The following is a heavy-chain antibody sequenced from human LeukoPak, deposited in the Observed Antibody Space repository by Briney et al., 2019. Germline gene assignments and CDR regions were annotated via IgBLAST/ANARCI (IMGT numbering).Heavy chain of an antibody. Sequence: PGGSLRLSCAASGFIFSSNYMSWVRQAPGKGLEWVSVISGGGITYYTASVKGRFTISRDNSTNKLYLQMNSLRADETAVYYCARLGVIVRTFAYWGQGTLVTVSS. CDR3: ARLGVIVRTFAY. CDR2: ISGGGIT. D-gene: IGHD3-16*01. J-gene: IGHJ4*02. CDR1: GFIFSSNY. V-gene: IGHV3-53*01.